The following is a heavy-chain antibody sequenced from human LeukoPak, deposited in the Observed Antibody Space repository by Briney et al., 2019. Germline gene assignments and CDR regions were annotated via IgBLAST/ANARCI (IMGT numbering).Heavy chain of an antibody. Sequence: SETLSLTCTVSGGSISSSSYYWGWIRQPPGKGLEWIGSIYYSGSTYYNPSLKSRVTISVDTSKNQFSLKLSSVTAADTAVYYCATPAVAGTDAFDIWGQGTMVTVSS. CDR3: ATPAVAGTDAFDI. CDR2: IYYSGST. V-gene: IGHV4-39*07. D-gene: IGHD6-19*01. J-gene: IGHJ3*02. CDR1: GGSISSSSYY.